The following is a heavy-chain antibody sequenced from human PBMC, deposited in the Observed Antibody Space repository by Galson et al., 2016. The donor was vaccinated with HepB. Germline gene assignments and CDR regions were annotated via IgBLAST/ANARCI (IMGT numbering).Heavy chain of an antibody. CDR3: AKDQIWLLSLTYYYGVDV. V-gene: IGHV3-23*01. Sequence: SLRLSCAASGFTFSTYAMSWVRQTPGKGLEWVSTITGSGGRTYYADSVKGRFTISRDNSKNTLSLQMNSLRAEETAVYYCAKDQIWLLSLTYYYGVDVWGQGTTVTVSS. CDR2: ITGSGGRT. D-gene: IGHD2-2*01. CDR1: GFTFSTYA. J-gene: IGHJ6*02.